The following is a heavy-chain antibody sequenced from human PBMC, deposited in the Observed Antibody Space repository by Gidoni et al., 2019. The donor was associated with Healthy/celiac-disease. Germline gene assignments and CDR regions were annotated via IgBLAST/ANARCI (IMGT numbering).Heavy chain of an antibody. J-gene: IGHJ4*02. Sequence: QVTLKESGPVLVKPTETLTLTCTVSGLSLSNARMGVSWIRQPPGKALEWLAHIFSNDEKSYSTSLNSRLTISKDTSKSQVVLTMTNMDPVDTATYYCARAEKYYYGSGTYFYFHYWGQGTLVTVSS. D-gene: IGHD3-10*01. V-gene: IGHV2-26*01. CDR1: GLSLSNARMG. CDR2: IFSNDEK. CDR3: ARAEKYYYGSGTYFYFHY.